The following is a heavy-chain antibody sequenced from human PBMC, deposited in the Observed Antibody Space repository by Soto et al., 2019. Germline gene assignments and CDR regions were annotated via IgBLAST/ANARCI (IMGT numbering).Heavy chain of an antibody. J-gene: IGHJ4*02. D-gene: IGHD3-22*01. CDR3: AKEVDSSGYSGSDY. CDR2: ISWNSGSV. CDR1: GFTFDEYA. Sequence: EVQLVESGGGLVQPGRSLRLSCAASGFTFDEYAMHWVRQAPGKGLEWVSGISWNSGSVGYADAVKGRFTISRDNAKNSLYLQMNSLRAEDTALYYCAKEVDSSGYSGSDYWGQGALVTVSS. V-gene: IGHV3-9*01.